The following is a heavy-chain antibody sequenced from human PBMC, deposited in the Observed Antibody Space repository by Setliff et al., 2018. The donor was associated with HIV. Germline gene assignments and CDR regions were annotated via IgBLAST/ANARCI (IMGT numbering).Heavy chain of an antibody. CDR3: ARGGEYFDY. V-gene: IGHV3-53*01. CDR1: GLLFEEAW. J-gene: IGHJ4*02. D-gene: IGHD4-17*01. CDR2: LYGTGGT. Sequence: GGSLRLSCVVSGLLFEEAWMSWVRQAPGKGLEWVSILYGTGGTYYADSVKGRFTISRDSSKSTLYLQMNSLRAEDTAVYYCARGGEYFDYWGQGTLVTVSS.